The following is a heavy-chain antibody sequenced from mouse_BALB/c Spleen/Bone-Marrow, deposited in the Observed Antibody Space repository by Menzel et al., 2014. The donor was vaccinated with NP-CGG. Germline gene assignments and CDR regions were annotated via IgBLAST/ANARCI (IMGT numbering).Heavy chain of an antibody. CDR2: INYSGST. Sequence: VQLQQPGPGLVKPSQSLSLTCTVTGYSITSDYAWNWIRQFPGNKLEWVGYINYSGSTSYNPSLKSRISITRDTSKNQFFLQLNSVTTEDTATYYCTRLYYYGSSYFDYWGQGTTLTVSS. CDR3: TRLYYYGSSYFDY. V-gene: IGHV3-2*02. J-gene: IGHJ2*01. CDR1: GYSITSDYA. D-gene: IGHD1-1*01.